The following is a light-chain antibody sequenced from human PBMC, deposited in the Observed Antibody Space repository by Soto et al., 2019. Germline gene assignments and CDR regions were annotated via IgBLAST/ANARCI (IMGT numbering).Light chain of an antibody. J-gene: IGLJ2*01. CDR1: SGDVGGYNF. CDR3: SSYGGSNNLV. CDR2: EVS. Sequence: QSVLTQPPSASGSPGQSVTISCTGTSGDVGGYNFVSWYQQHPDKVPKLMIYEVSKRPSGVPDRFSGSKSGNTATLTVSGLQAEHEADYYCSSYGGSNNLVFGGGTKLTVL. V-gene: IGLV2-8*01.